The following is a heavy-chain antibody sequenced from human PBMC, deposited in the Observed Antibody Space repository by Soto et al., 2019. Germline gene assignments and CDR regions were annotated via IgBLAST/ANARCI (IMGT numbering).Heavy chain of an antibody. D-gene: IGHD1-26*01. CDR1: GFTFSSYA. CDR3: AKDRRRSIVGADFDY. V-gene: IGHV3-23*01. Sequence: EVQLLESGGGLVQPGGSLRLSCAASGFTFSSYAMSWVRQAPGKGLEWVSAISGSGGSTYYADSVKGRFTISRDNSKNSLYLQMNSLRAEDTAVYYCAKDRRRSIVGADFDYWGQGTLVTVSS. J-gene: IGHJ4*02. CDR2: ISGSGGST.